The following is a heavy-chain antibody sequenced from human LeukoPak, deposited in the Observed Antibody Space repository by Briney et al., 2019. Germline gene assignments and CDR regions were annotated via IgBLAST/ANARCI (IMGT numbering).Heavy chain of an antibody. CDR2: ISSGSNTI. Sequence: GGSLRLSCVASEFTFSTYSMNWVRQAPGKGLEWISYISSGSNTIYYADSEKGRFTISRDNAKNSLCLQMNSLRAEDMAVYYCARRVGATYYFDWWGQGTLVTVSS. V-gene: IGHV3-48*01. D-gene: IGHD1-26*01. J-gene: IGHJ4*02. CDR3: ARRVGATYYFDW. CDR1: EFTFSTYS.